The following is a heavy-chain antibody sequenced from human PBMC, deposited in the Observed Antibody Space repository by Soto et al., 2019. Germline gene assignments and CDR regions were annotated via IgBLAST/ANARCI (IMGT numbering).Heavy chain of an antibody. V-gene: IGHV4-59*08. Sequence: NPSETLSLTCTVSGGSISSYYWSWIRQPPGKGLEWIGYFYYSGSTNYNPSLKSRVTISVDTSKNQFSLKLSSVTAADTAVYYCARHPSKPSSSWYWFDPWGQGTLVTVSS. J-gene: IGHJ5*02. CDR2: FYYSGST. D-gene: IGHD6-13*01. CDR1: GGSISSYY. CDR3: ARHPSKPSSSWYWFDP.